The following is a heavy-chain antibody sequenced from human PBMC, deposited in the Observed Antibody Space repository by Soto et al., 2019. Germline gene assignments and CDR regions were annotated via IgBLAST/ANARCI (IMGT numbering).Heavy chain of an antibody. D-gene: IGHD1-20*01. Sequence: QVPLVQSGAAVTQPGSSVMVSCTASGGTYSSYANSWVRQYPGQGLEWMGGIIPIVGTANYAQKFQGRVTITADEATSTAYMELSCLRSEDTAVYYCATVVLGITGTQTHPYGMDFCVQGTTVTVS. J-gene: IGHJ6*02. CDR2: IIPIVGTA. CDR3: ATVVLGITGTQTHPYGMDF. CDR1: GGTYSSYA. V-gene: IGHV1-69*01.